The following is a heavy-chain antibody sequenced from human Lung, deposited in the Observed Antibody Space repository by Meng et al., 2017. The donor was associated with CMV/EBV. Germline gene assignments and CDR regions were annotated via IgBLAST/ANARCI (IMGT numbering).Heavy chain of an antibody. Sequence: CPVASGSVSSGSYCWSGTRQPTGKGLEWIGYIYYSGSTNYTPSLKSRVTISVDTSKNQFSLKLSSVTAADTAVYYCARDHGSGTVDYWGQG. CDR2: IYYSGST. CDR1: SGSVSSGSYC. D-gene: IGHD3-10*01. CDR3: ARDHGSGTVDY. V-gene: IGHV4-61*01. J-gene: IGHJ4*02.